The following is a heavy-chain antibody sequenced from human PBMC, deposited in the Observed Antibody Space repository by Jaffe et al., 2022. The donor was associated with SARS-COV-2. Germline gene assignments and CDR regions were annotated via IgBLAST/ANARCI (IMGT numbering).Heavy chain of an antibody. Sequence: QVQLQESGPGLVKPSQTLSLTCTVSGGSISSGGYYWSWIRQHPGKGLEWIGYIYYSGSTYYNPSLKSRVTISVDTSKNQFSLKLSSVTAADTAVYYCARVVAAGWLLYRPNAFDIWGQGTMVTVSS. CDR1: GGSISSGGYY. CDR3: ARVVAAGWLLYRPNAFDI. D-gene: IGHD3-3*01. J-gene: IGHJ3*02. V-gene: IGHV4-31*03. CDR2: IYYSGST.